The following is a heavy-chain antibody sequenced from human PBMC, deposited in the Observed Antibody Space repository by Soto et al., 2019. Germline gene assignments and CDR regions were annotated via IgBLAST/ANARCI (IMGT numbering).Heavy chain of an antibody. J-gene: IGHJ4*02. CDR2: ISPYSGNT. D-gene: IGHD2-2*02. CDR3: ATQRYSGHWPEGNYFDY. Sequence: QVQLVQSRAEVKKPGASVKVSCKTSLYTFTNYGFSWVRQAPGQGLEWMGWISPYSGNTNYAQKLQGRVTLTTDTSTTTAYLELRSLKSDDTAVYYCATQRYSGHWPEGNYFDYWGQGTLVTVSS. CDR1: LYTFTNYG. V-gene: IGHV1-18*01.